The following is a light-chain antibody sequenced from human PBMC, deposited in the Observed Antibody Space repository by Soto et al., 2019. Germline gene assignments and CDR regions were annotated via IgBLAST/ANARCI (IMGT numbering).Light chain of an antibody. CDR3: QQYGSSSFT. J-gene: IGKJ2*01. V-gene: IGKV3-20*01. CDR1: QSVSSSY. Sequence: EIVLTPSPGTLSLSSGERATLSCRASQSVSSSYLAWYQQKPGQAPRLLVYATSSRATGIPDRFSGSGSGTDFTLTISRLEPEDFAVYYCQQYGSSSFTFGQGTKLEIK. CDR2: ATS.